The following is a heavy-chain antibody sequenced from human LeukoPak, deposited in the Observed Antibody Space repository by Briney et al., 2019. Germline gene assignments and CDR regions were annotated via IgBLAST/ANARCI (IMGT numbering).Heavy chain of an antibody. CDR2: IYYSGST. CDR3: ARANARHDFWSGYPEDFDY. V-gene: IGHV4-61*01. J-gene: IGHJ4*02. CDR1: GGSISSSSYY. D-gene: IGHD3-3*01. Sequence: PSETLSLTCTVSGGSISSSSYYWSWIRQPPGKGLEWIGYIYYSGSTNYNPSLKSRVTISVDTSKNQFSLKLSSVIAADTAVYYCARANARHDFWSGYPEDFDYWGQGTLVTVSS.